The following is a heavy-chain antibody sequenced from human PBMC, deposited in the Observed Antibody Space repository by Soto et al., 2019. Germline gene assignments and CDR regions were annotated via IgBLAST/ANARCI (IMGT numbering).Heavy chain of an antibody. CDR3: AKGGITVTDSLDAFDI. CDR2: ISGSGGST. D-gene: IGHD4-4*01. Sequence: GGSLRLSCAASGFTFSSYAMSWVRQDPGKGLEWVSAISGSGGSTYYADSVKGRFTISRDNSKNTPYLQMNSPRAEDTVVYYCAKGGITVTDSLDAFDIWGQGTMVTVSS. J-gene: IGHJ3*02. V-gene: IGHV3-23*01. CDR1: GFTFSSYA.